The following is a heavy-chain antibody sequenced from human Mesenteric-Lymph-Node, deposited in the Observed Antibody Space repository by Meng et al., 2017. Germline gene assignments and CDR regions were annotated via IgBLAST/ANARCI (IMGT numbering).Heavy chain of an antibody. V-gene: IGHV1-2*06. CDR3: AAFYYESSGYFRADY. J-gene: IGHJ4*02. D-gene: IGHD3-22*01. Sequence: QVQLVQSGAEVKKPGASVKVSCKASGYTFTGYYIHWLRQAPGQGLEWMGRINLNSGGTNDAQKFQGRVTMTWDTSISAAQMELSSLRSDDTAVYYCAAFYYESSGYFRADYWGQGILVTVSS. CDR2: INLNSGGT. CDR1: GYTFTGYY.